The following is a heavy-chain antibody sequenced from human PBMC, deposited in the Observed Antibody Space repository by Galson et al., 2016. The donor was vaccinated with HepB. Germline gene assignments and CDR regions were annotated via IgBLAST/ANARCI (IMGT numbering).Heavy chain of an antibody. D-gene: IGHD1-1*01. CDR1: GGSISSRSYY. Sequence: SETLSLTCTVSGGSISSRSYYWGWIRQSPGKGLEWIGSSYYSGSTFYKPSLKSRVTISVDTSKNQFSLKLRSVTAADTAMYFCGRHEAYNWTDPFDYWGQGTLVTVSS. V-gene: IGHV4-39*01. CDR2: SYYSGST. CDR3: GRHEAYNWTDPFDY. J-gene: IGHJ4*02.